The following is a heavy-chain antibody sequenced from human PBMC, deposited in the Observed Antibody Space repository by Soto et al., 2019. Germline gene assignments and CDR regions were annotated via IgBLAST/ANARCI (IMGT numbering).Heavy chain of an antibody. Sequence: PSETLSLTCTVSGGSISSYYWSWIRQPPGKGLEWIGYIYYSGSTYYNPSLKSRVTISVDTSKNQFSLKPSSVTAADTAVYYCARTSIVGATIDYWGQGTLVTVSS. D-gene: IGHD1-26*01. J-gene: IGHJ4*02. CDR3: ARTSIVGATIDY. V-gene: IGHV4-59*12. CDR1: GGSISSYY. CDR2: IYYSGST.